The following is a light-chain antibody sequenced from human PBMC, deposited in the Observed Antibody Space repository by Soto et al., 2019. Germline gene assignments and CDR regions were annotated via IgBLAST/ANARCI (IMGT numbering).Light chain of an antibody. V-gene: IGLV7-46*01. J-gene: IGLJ3*02. CDR2: DTT. Sequence: QAVVTQEPSLTVSPGGTVTLTCASKTGTVTSGHYPYWFQQRPGQAPRTLIYDTTNRHSWTPGRFSGSLLGGKAALTLSGAQPEYEAEYFCMLYYNTVGLVFGGGTKLTVL. CDR1: TGTVTSGHY. CDR3: MLYYNTVGLV.